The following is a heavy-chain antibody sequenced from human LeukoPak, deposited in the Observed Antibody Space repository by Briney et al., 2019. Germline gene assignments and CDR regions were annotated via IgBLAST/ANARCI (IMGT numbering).Heavy chain of an antibody. Sequence: SETLSLTCTVSGGSISSYYWSWIRQPPGKGLEWIGYIYYSGSTNYNPSLKSRVTMSVDTSKNQFSLKLSSVTAADTAVYYCARTSYSGSLGYWGQGTLVTVSS. D-gene: IGHD1-26*01. CDR2: IYYSGST. J-gene: IGHJ4*02. CDR3: ARTSYSGSLGY. V-gene: IGHV4-59*12. CDR1: GGSISSYY.